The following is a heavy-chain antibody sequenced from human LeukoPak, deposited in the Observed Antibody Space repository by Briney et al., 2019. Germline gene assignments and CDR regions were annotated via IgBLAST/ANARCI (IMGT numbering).Heavy chain of an antibody. CDR3: ASFVYDFWSGQPHGDRLDY. Sequence: GGSLRLSCAASGFTFSSYSMNWVRQAPGKGLEWASSISSSSSYIYYADSVKGRFTISRDNAKNSLYLQMNSLRAEDTAVYYCASFVYDFWSGQPHGDRLDYWGQGTLVTVSS. J-gene: IGHJ4*02. CDR1: GFTFSSYS. V-gene: IGHV3-21*01. CDR2: ISSSSSYI. D-gene: IGHD3/OR15-3a*01.